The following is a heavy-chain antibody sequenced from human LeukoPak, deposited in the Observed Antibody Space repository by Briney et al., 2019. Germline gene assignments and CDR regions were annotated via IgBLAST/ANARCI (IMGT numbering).Heavy chain of an antibody. V-gene: IGHV4-38-2*02. D-gene: IGHD3-10*01. CDR2: IYHSGST. Sequence: PETLSLTCSVSGYSISSGNYWGWIRLPPGKGLQWIGSIYHSGSTYYNPSLKSRVTISVDTSKNQFSLKLSSVTAADTAVYYCARGRGYGSGSYYNVNWFDPWGQGTLVTVSA. J-gene: IGHJ5*02. CDR1: GYSISSGNY. CDR3: ARGRGYGSGSYYNVNWFDP.